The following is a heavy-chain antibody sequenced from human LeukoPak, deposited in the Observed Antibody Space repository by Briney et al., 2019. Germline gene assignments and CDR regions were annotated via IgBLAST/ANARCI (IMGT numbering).Heavy chain of an antibody. V-gene: IGHV3-48*03. CDR2: ISSSGSTI. CDR3: ARDRDVDYGNDGFDI. CDR1: GFTFSSYE. Sequence: GGSLRLSCAASGFTFSSYEMNWVRQAPGKGLEWVSYISSSGSTIYYADSVKGRFTISRDNAKNSLYLQMNSLGAEDTAVYHCARDRDVDYGNDGFDIWGQGTTVTVSS. J-gene: IGHJ3*02. D-gene: IGHD4/OR15-4a*01.